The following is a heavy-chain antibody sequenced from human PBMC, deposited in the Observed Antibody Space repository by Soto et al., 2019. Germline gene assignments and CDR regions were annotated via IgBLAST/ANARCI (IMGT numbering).Heavy chain of an antibody. CDR1: ANTFNSYS. CDR2: ITPVFGTA. V-gene: IGHV1-69*13. J-gene: IGHJ5*02. D-gene: IGHD4-17*01. Sequence: SVKVSCKASANTFNSYSLSWLRQAPGQRLEWMGGITPVFGTADYAQSFEDRLTITADDSTSTVYMELSSLRSDDTAVYYCARSLEGTTVTNWFDPWGQGALVTVSS. CDR3: ARSLEGTTVTNWFDP.